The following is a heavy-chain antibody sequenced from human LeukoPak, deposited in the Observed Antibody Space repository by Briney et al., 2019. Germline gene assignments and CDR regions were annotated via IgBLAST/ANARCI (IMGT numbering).Heavy chain of an antibody. CDR2: IYYSGTT. V-gene: IGHV4-59*01. CDR3: ARDVPYYYDSSGRDAFDI. J-gene: IGHJ3*02. Sequence: PSETLSLTCTVSGGSISNYYWSWIRQAPAKGLEWIAYIYYSGTTNSNPSLKSRVTISVDTSKNQFSLKLSSVTAADTAVYYCARDVPYYYDSSGRDAFDIWGQGTMVTVSS. CDR1: GGSISNYY. D-gene: IGHD3-22*01.